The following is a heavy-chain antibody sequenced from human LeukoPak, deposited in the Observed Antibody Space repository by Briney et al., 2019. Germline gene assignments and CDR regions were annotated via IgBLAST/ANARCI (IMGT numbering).Heavy chain of an antibody. D-gene: IGHD2-15*01. V-gene: IGHV4-61*02. CDR3: ATAVVSGVQRAFDI. CDR1: GGSISSGSYY. Sequence: PSETLSLTCTVSGGSISSGSYYWSWIRQPAGKGLEWIGRIYTSGSTNYNPSLKSRVTISVDTSKNQFSLKLSSVTAADTAVYYCATAVVSGVQRAFDIWGQGTMVTVSS. J-gene: IGHJ3*02. CDR2: IYTSGST.